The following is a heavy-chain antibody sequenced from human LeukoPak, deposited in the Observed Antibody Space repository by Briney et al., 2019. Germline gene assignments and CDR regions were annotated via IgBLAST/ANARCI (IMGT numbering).Heavy chain of an antibody. CDR1: GFTFSSYW. Sequence: GGSLRLSCAASGFTFSSYWMSWVRQAPGKGLEWVANIKQDGSEKYYVDSVKGRFTISRDNAKNSLYLQMNSPRAEDTAVYYCARGVGAIRSYYFDYWGQGTLVTVSS. CDR3: ARGVGAIRSYYFDY. D-gene: IGHD1-26*01. CDR2: IKQDGSEK. V-gene: IGHV3-7*04. J-gene: IGHJ4*02.